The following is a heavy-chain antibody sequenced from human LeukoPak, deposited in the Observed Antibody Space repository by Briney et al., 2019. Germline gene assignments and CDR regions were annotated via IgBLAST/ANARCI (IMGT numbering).Heavy chain of an antibody. J-gene: IGHJ4*02. V-gene: IGHV1-2*02. CDR1: GYSFTGYY. D-gene: IGHD4-17*01. Sequence: ASVKVSCKASGYSFTGYYMHWVRQAPGQGLEWMGWIRPNSGGTNYAQKFQGRVTMTSDTSTSTAYMELSRLTSDDTAVYYCGRGGVYGDFYFDYWGQGALVTVSS. CDR3: GRGGVYGDFYFDY. CDR2: IRPNSGGT.